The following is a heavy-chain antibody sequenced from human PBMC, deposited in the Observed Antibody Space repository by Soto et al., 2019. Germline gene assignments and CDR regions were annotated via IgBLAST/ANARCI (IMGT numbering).Heavy chain of an antibody. CDR1: GYSLSGYY. Sequence: ASVKVSCKASGYSLSGYYLHWVGQAPGQGPEWMGWINPNSGGTKYVQKFQGRVTMTRDTSISTVYLELSRLRSDDTAVYYCARGWGIAAPGPNWFDPWGQGTLVTVSS. D-gene: IGHD6-13*01. CDR3: ARGWGIAAPGPNWFDP. CDR2: INPNSGGT. J-gene: IGHJ5*02. V-gene: IGHV1-2*02.